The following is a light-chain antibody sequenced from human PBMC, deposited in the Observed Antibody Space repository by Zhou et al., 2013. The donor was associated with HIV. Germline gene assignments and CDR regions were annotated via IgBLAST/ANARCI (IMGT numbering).Light chain of an antibody. Sequence: EIVLTQSPGTLSLSPGDRATLSCRASQSVSSSYLAWYQQKPGQAPRLLIYGASSRATGIPDRFSGSGSGTDFTLTISRLEPKDCAVYYCQQYGSSPRTFGQGTKVEIK. CDR3: QQYGSSPRT. J-gene: IGKJ1*01. V-gene: IGKV3-20*01. CDR2: GAS. CDR1: QSVSSSY.